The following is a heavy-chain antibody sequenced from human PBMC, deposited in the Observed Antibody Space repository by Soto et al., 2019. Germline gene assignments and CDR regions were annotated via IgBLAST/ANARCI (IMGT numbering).Heavy chain of an antibody. V-gene: IGHV3-21*01. D-gene: IGHD5-12*01. CDR2: ISSSSSYI. Sequence: EVQLVESGGGLVKPGGSLRLSCAASGFTFSSYSMNWVRQAPGKGLEWVSSISSSSSYIYYEDSVKGRFPISRDNAKNSLYLQMNSLRAEETAVYYCAREYSGYDYDYYYGMDVWGQGTTVTVSS. CDR3: AREYSGYDYDYYYGMDV. CDR1: GFTFSSYS. J-gene: IGHJ6*02.